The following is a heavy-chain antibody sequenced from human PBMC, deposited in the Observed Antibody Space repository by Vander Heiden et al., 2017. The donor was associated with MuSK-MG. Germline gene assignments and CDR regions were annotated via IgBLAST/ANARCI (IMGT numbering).Heavy chain of an antibody. CDR3: VRGTSDWNGVDY. CDR2: LSSDGITI. Sequence: EVQLVESGGGLVQPGGSLRLSWAASGFTLSNYWMHWVRQAPGKGLVWVSRLSSDGITISYADSVKGRFTISRDTAKNTLYLQMNSLRGEDTAVYYCVRGTSDWNGVDYWGQGTLVTVSS. CDR1: GFTLSNYW. V-gene: IGHV3-74*01. J-gene: IGHJ4*02. D-gene: IGHD1-1*01.